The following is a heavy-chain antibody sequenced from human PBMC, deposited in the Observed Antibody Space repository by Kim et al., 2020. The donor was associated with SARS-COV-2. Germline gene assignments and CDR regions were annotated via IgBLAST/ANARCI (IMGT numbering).Heavy chain of an antibody. CDR2: ISGSGGST. Sequence: GGSLRLSCAASGFTFSSYAMSWVRQAPGKGLEWVSAISGSGGSTYYADSVKGRFTISRDNSKNTLYLQMNSLRAEDTAVYYCAKDNHYYYYYYMDVWGKGTTVTVSS. V-gene: IGHV3-23*01. J-gene: IGHJ6*03. CDR3: AKDNHYYYYYYMDV. CDR1: GFTFSSYA.